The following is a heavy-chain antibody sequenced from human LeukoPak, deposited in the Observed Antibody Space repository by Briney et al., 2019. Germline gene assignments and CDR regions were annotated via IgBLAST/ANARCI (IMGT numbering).Heavy chain of an antibody. CDR1: GFSLSTSGMR. D-gene: IGHD6-13*01. CDR2: IDWDDDK. CDR3: ARGLAVAGTFDY. V-gene: IGHV2-70*04. J-gene: IGHJ4*02. Sequence: SGPTLVNPTQTLTLTCTFSGFSLSTSGMRVSWIRQPPGKALEWLARIDWDDDKFYSTSLKTRLTISKDTSKNQVVLTMTNMDPVDTATYYCARGLAVAGTFDYWGQGTLVTVSS.